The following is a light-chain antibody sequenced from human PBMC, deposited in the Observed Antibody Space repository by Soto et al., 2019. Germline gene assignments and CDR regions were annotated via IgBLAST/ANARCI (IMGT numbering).Light chain of an antibody. CDR2: KES. Sequence: DIQMTQSPSTLSASVGDRVTITCRASQSISSWLAWYQQKPGKSPKLLIYKESSLESGVPSRFSGSGSGTEFTLTISSLQPDDFATYYCQQYNSYSYTLGQGTKLEIK. CDR1: QSISSW. J-gene: IGKJ2*01. CDR3: QQYNSYSYT. V-gene: IGKV1-5*03.